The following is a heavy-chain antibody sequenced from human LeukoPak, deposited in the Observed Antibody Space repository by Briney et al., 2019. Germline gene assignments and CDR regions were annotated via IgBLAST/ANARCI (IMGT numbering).Heavy chain of an antibody. CDR1: GFTVSSNY. CDR2: IYSGGST. Sequence: QPGGSLRLSCAASGFTVSSNYMTWVRQAPGKGLEWVSAIYSGGSTYYADSVKGRFTISRDNSKNTLYLQMNSLRAEDTAVYYCARESTEYYDRGGYYELGYWGQGTLVTVSS. J-gene: IGHJ4*02. D-gene: IGHD3-22*01. V-gene: IGHV3-53*01. CDR3: ARESTEYYDRGGYYELGY.